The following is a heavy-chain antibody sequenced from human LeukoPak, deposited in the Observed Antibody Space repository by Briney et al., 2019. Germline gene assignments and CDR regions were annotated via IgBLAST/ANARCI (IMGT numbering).Heavy chain of an antibody. CDR3: AKANCGGDCYSSLY. D-gene: IGHD2-21*02. CDR2: ISGSGGST. J-gene: IGHJ4*02. Sequence: PGGSLRLSCAASGFTFSSYAMSWVRQAPGKGLKWVSAISGSGGSTYYADSVKGRFTISRDNSKNTLYLQMNSLRAEDTAVYYCAKANCGGDCYSSLYWGQGTLVTVSS. V-gene: IGHV3-23*01. CDR1: GFTFSSYA.